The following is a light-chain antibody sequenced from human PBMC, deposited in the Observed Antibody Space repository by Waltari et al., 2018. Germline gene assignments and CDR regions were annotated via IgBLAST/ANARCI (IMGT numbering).Light chain of an antibody. V-gene: IGLV2-14*03. CDR3: SSYTSSSTVV. CDR2: NVI. CDR1: SSDVGGYKY. J-gene: IGLJ2*01. Sequence: QSALTQPASVSGSPGQSITISCTGTSSDVGGYKYVSWYQQYPGKAPKLMIYNVIGRPSGVSNRFSGSKSGNTASLTISGLQAEDEADYYCSSYTSSSTVVFGGGTKLTVL.